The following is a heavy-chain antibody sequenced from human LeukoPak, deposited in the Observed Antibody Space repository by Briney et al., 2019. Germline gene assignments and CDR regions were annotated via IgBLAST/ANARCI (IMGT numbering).Heavy chain of an antibody. CDR3: AREAECGGDCYSGAFDI. CDR1: GGSISSGDYY. D-gene: IGHD2-21*02. Sequence: PSQTLSLTCTVSGGSISSGDYYWSWIRQPPGKGLEWVGYIYYSGSTYYNPSLESRVTISVDTSKNHFSLNLSSVTAADTAVYYCAREAECGGDCYSGAFDIWGQGTTVTVSS. V-gene: IGHV4-30-4*01. J-gene: IGHJ3*02. CDR2: IYYSGST.